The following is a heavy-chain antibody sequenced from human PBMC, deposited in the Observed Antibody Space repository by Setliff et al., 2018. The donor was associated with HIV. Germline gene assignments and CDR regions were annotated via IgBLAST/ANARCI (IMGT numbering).Heavy chain of an antibody. CDR3: ARELTEYYYYYMDV. Sequence: PSETLSLTCTVSGSSISSNYYWAWIRQAPGKELEWIGCIDASANTYYIPSLKSRATISIDTSKNQLSLKLRSVTAADTAVYHCARELTEYYYYYMDVWGKGTTVTV. V-gene: IGHV4-38-2*02. CDR1: GSSISSNYY. J-gene: IGHJ6*03. CDR2: IDASANT.